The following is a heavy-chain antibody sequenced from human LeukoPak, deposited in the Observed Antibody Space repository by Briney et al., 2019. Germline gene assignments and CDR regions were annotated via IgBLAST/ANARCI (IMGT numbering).Heavy chain of an antibody. J-gene: IGHJ5*02. D-gene: IGHD5-18*01. V-gene: IGHV4-34*01. Sequence: SETLSLTCAVYGGSFSGYYWSWVRQPPGKGLEWIGEINHSGSTNYNPSLKSRVTISVDTSKNQFSLKLSSVTAADTAVYYCARVRTGGYSYGYHPNWFDPWGQGTLVTVSS. CDR1: GGSFSGYY. CDR2: INHSGST. CDR3: ARVRTGGYSYGYHPNWFDP.